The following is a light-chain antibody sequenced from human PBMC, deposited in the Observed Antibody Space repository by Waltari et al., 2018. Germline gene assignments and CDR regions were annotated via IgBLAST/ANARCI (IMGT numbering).Light chain of an antibody. Sequence: DIQMTQSPSTLSAFVGDRVTLTCRASQSISSWLAWYQQKPGKAPKLLIYKASSLESGVPSRFSGSGSGTEFTLTISSLQPDDFATYYCQQYNSYPDTFGQGTKLEVK. V-gene: IGKV1-5*03. CDR3: QQYNSYPDT. CDR1: QSISSW. CDR2: KAS. J-gene: IGKJ2*01.